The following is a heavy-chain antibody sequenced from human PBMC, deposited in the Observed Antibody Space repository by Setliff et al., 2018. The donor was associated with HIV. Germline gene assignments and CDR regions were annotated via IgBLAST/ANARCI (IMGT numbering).Heavy chain of an antibody. J-gene: IGHJ4*02. CDR2: MNPNSGNR. CDR3: ARGRGRYYDSRSYLDY. Sequence: ASVKVSCKTSGYTFTSYDINWVRQATGQGLEWMGWMNPNSGNRGYAQKFQGRVTISRNTSISTAYMELSGLRSEDTAVYYCARGRGRYYDSRSYLDYWGQGTQVTVS. CDR1: GYTFTSYD. D-gene: IGHD3-22*01. V-gene: IGHV1-8*03.